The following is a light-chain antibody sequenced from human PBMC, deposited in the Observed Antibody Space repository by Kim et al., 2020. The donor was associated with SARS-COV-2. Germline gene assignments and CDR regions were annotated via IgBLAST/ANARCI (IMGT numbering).Light chain of an antibody. CDR3: QQYDSSPWT. CDR2: GAS. Sequence: SPGERATLSCRASQSVNSRFLAWYQQKPGQAPRLLIYGASHRAAGLPDRFSGSASGTDFTLTISGLEPEDFAVYYCQQYDSSPWTFGQGTKVDIK. CDR1: QSVNSRF. V-gene: IGKV3-20*01. J-gene: IGKJ1*01.